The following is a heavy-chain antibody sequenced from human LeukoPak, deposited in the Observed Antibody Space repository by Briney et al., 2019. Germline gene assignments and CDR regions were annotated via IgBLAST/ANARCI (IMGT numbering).Heavy chain of an antibody. CDR2: INHSGST. J-gene: IGHJ5*02. CDR1: GGSFSGYY. V-gene: IGHV4-34*01. D-gene: IGHD3-10*01. Sequence: SETLSLTCAVYGGSFSGYYWSWIRQPPGKGLEWIGEINHSGSTNYNPSLKSRVTISVDTSKNQFSLKLSSVTAADTAVYYCPRGRPWFDPWGQGTLVTVSS. CDR3: PRGRPWFDP.